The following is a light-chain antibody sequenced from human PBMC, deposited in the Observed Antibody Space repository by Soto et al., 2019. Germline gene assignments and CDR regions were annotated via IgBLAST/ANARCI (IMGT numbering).Light chain of an antibody. CDR3: MQGEQLPFT. Sequence: DIVLTQTPLSLSLTPGQPASIYCKSSQSLLQSDGKTYLNWYVQRPGQPPQLLIYEVSFQFSGVPDRFIGSGSGTDFTLKISRVEAEDVGIYFCMQGEQLPFTFGGGTNVDI. J-gene: IGKJ4*01. V-gene: IGKV2D-29*01. CDR2: EVS. CDR1: QSLLQSDGKTY.